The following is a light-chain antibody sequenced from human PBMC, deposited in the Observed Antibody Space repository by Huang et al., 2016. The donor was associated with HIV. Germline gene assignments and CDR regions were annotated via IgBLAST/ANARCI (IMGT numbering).Light chain of an antibody. J-gene: IGKJ1*01. CDR2: GAS. CDR3: HHYGSSWT. CDR1: QNARTNC. Sequence: EIVLTQSPGTLSLSPGEGATLSCRTSQNARTNCLVWYHQKPGQAPRPLIFGASNRATGIPDRFSGSGSGTDFTLTINRLEAEDSGVYYCHHYGSSWTFGQGTKVEI. V-gene: IGKV3-20*01.